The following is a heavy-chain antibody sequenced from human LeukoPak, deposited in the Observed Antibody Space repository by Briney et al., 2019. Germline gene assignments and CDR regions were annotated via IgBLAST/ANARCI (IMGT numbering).Heavy chain of an antibody. CDR3: ARDWTTSLYFDY. CDR2: IYYSGST. CDR1: GGSISSGDYY. D-gene: IGHD3/OR15-3a*01. V-gene: IGHV4-30-4*01. Sequence: SQTLSLTCTVSGGSISSGDYYWSWIRQPPGKGLEWIGYIYYSGSTYYNPSLKSRVTISVDTSKNQFSLKLSSVTAADTAVYYCARDWTTSLYFDYWGQGTLVTVSS. J-gene: IGHJ4*02.